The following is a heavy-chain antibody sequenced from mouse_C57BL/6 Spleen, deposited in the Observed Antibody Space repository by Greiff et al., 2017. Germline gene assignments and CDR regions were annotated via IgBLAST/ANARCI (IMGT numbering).Heavy chain of an antibody. CDR2: ICPRSGNT. J-gene: IGHJ2*01. CDR3: ARRTGTHGDFDD. D-gene: IGHD4-1*01. V-gene: IGHV1-81*01. CDR1: GYTFTSYG. Sequence: QVQLQQSGAELARPGASVKLSCKASGYTFTSYGICWVKQRTGQGLEWIGEICPRSGNTYYTEKFKGKGTLTADKSSSTAYMQLRRLTSEDSAVYYCARRTGTHGDFDDWGQGTTLTVSS.